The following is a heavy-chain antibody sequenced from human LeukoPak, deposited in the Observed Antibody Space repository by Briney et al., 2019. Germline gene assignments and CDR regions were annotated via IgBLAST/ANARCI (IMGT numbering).Heavy chain of an antibody. V-gene: IGHV3-33*06. CDR1: GFTFSSYG. D-gene: IGHD3-22*01. J-gene: IGHJ4*02. CDR3: AKPDGSSGQGPFDY. CDR2: IWYDGSNK. Sequence: GGSLRLSCAASGFTFSSYGMHWVRQAPGKGLEWVAVIWYDGSNKYYADSVKGRFTISRDNSKNTLYLQMNSLRAEDTAVYYCAKPDGSSGQGPFDYWGQGTLVTVSS.